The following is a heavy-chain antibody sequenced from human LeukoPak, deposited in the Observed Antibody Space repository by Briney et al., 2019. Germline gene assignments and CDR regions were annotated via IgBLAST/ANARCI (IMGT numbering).Heavy chain of an antibody. Sequence: ASVKVSCKASGYTFTSYDINWVRQATGQGLEWMGWMNPNSGNTDYAQKFQGRVTMTRNTFISTAYMELSSLRSEDTAVYYCARVDITMVRGEENWFDPWGQGTLVTVSS. CDR2: MNPNSGNT. D-gene: IGHD3-10*01. CDR1: GYTFTSYD. V-gene: IGHV1-8*01. CDR3: ARVDITMVRGEENWFDP. J-gene: IGHJ5*02.